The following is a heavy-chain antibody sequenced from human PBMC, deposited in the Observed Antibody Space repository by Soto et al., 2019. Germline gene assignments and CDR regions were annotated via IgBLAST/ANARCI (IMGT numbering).Heavy chain of an antibody. CDR2: INGGIGTT. D-gene: IGHD2-15*01. V-gene: IGHV1-3*01. CDR3: ARVTVGAAVYIDY. CDR1: GYTFTNYA. J-gene: IGHJ4*02. Sequence: QVQLVQSGAEVKKPGASVKVSCKASGYTFTNYALYWVRQAPGQGLEWMGWINGGIGTTRSSQNFQGRVTLTRDTSASTAYIELSSLRSEDTAVYYCARVTVGAAVYIDYWGQGTLVTVSS.